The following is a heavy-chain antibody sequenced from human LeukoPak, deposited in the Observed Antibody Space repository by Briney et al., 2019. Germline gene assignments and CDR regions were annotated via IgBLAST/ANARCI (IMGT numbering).Heavy chain of an antibody. CDR2: ISAYNGDT. CDR1: GYTFTSYG. V-gene: IGHV1-18*01. Sequence: SVKVSCKASGYTFTSYGITWVRQAPGQGLEWMGWISAYNGDTNYAQKNQGRVTMTADTSTSTAYMELRSLRSDDTAVYYCARGRRIAAAGTHFDYWGQGTLVTVSS. D-gene: IGHD6-13*01. J-gene: IGHJ4*02. CDR3: ARGRRIAAAGTHFDY.